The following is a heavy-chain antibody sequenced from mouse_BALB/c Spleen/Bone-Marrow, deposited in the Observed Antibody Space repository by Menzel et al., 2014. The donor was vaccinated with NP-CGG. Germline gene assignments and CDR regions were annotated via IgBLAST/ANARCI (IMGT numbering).Heavy chain of an antibody. CDR2: IWAGGST. Sequence: QVQLKESGPGLVAPSQSLSITCTVSGFPLTSYGVHWVRQPPGKGLEWLGAIWAGGSTNYNSALMSRLSITKDNSKSQVFLEMDSLKTDDTAMYYCARVFTTATWGCAYWGQGTLVTVSA. V-gene: IGHV2-9*02. CDR3: ARVFTTATWGCAY. D-gene: IGHD1-2*01. CDR1: GFPLTSYG. J-gene: IGHJ3*01.